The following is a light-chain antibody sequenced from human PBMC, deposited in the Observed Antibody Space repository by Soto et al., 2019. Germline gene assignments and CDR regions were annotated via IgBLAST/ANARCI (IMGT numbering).Light chain of an antibody. V-gene: IGLV2-14*03. J-gene: IGLJ2*01. CDR2: DVS. Sequence: QSALTQPASVSGSPGQSITISCTGTTNDVGGYNYVSWYQHHPGKAPKLLLYDVSNRPSGVSDRFSGSKSGSTASLTISGLQAEDEADYYCTSYAGSSLLVVFGGGTKVTVL. CDR1: TNDVGGYNY. CDR3: TSYAGSSLLVV.